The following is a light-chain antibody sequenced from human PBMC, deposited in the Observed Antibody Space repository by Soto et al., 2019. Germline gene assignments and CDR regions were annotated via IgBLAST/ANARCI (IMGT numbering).Light chain of an antibody. V-gene: IGLV1-51*01. CDR3: GSWDSSLSGVV. J-gene: IGLJ2*01. CDR2: DNN. Sequence: QSVLTQPPSLSAAPGQKVTISCSGSSSNIGNNFVSWYQQLPGTAPKLVIYDNNKRPSGIPVRLSGSKSGTSATLGITGLQTGDEADYYCGSWDSSLSGVVFGGGTKVTVL. CDR1: SSNIGNNF.